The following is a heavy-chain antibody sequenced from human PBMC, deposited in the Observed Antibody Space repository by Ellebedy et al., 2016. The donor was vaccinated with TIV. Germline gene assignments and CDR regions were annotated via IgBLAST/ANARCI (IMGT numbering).Heavy chain of an antibody. V-gene: IGHV3-23*01. CDR2: ISGSTGRT. CDR1: GFTFSNYA. CDR3: ARYSSGWVPSFDY. D-gene: IGHD6-19*01. J-gene: IGHJ4*02. Sequence: GESLKISCAASGFTFSNYAMSWVRQAPGKGLEWGSGISGSTGRTYSADSVKGRFTISRDNSKNILYLQMNGLRAEDTAVYYCARYSSGWVPSFDYWGQGSLITVSS.